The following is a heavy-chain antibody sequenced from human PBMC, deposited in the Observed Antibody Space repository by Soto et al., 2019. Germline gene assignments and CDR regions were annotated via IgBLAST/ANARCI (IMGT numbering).Heavy chain of an antibody. J-gene: IGHJ4*02. CDR2: IYSGGST. Sequence: EVQLVESGGGLIQPGGSLRLSCAASGFTVSSYYMTWVRQAPGKGLEWVSIIYSGGSTYYADSVKGRFTISRDNSKNTLHLQMNSLRVEDTAVYYCARGFKWLDYWGQGTLVTVSS. D-gene: IGHD5-12*01. CDR3: ARGFKWLDY. V-gene: IGHV3-53*01. CDR1: GFTVSSYY.